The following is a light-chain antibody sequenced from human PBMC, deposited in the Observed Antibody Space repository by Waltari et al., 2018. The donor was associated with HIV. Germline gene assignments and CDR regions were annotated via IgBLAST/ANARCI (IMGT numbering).Light chain of an antibody. V-gene: IGLV2-14*03. CDR2: YVT. CDR1: SSDVGGYTS. J-gene: IGLJ3*02. CDR3: NSYTSSSTLV. Sequence: QSALTQPASVSGSPGQSITISCTGTSSDVGGYTSVSWYQQHPGKAPKLMIYYVTYRHSAVSNRLSGSKSGNTGSLTISGLQAEYEADYDCNSYTSSSTLVFGGGTKLTVL.